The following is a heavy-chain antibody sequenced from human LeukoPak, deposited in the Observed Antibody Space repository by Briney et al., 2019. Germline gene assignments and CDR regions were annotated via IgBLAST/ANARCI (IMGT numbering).Heavy chain of an antibody. V-gene: IGHV3-48*03. CDR2: ISSSGRTI. CDR3: ARGRVYGDYVRDFDY. CDR1: GFTFSDYE. D-gene: IGHD4-17*01. Sequence: QPGGSLRLSCAASGFTFSDYEVNWVRQAPGKGLEWVSYISSSGRTIYYTDSVKGRFTISRDNAKNSLYLQMNSLRAEDTAVYHCARGRVYGDYVRDFDYWGQGTLVTVSS. J-gene: IGHJ4*02.